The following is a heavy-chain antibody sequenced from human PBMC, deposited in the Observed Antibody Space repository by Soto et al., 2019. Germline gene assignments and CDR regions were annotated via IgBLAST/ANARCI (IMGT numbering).Heavy chain of an antibody. V-gene: IGHV5-51*01. CDR1: GYKFTNYW. D-gene: IGHD1-20*01. Sequence: GESLKISCKGSGYKFTNYWIGWVRQIPGKGLGWVGIIYPGDSETRYSPSFHCQVTISADKSISTAYLQWSSLKASDSAMYYCARYEWSRVTGSSMYLFDYWGQGTLVTVSS. CDR2: IYPGDSET. CDR3: ARYEWSRVTGSSMYLFDY. J-gene: IGHJ4*02.